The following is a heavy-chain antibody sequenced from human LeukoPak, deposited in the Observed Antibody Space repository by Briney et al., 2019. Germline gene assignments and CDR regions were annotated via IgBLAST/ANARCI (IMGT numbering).Heavy chain of an antibody. J-gene: IGHJ4*02. D-gene: IGHD2-21*02. CDR2: IYSGGST. CDR1: GFTVSSNY. CDR3: ARDSTCGGDCYYFDY. V-gene: IGHV3-53*01. Sequence: GGSLRLSCAASGFTVSSNYMSWVRQAPGKGLEWVSVIYSGGSTYYADSVKGRFTISRDNSKNTLYLQMNSLRAEDTAVYYCARDSTCGGDCYYFDYWGQGTLATVSS.